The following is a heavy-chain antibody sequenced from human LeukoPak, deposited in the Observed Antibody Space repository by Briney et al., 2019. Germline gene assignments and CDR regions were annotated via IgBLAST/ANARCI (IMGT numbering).Heavy chain of an antibody. Sequence: GGSLRLSCAASGFTFSSYWMSWVRQAPGKGLEWVANIKQDGSEKYYVDSVKGRSTISRDNAKKSLYLQMNSLRAEDTAVYYCAREGVGDYYYCIDVWGKGTTVTVSS. J-gene: IGHJ6*03. CDR1: GFTFSSYW. D-gene: IGHD3-10*01. CDR2: IKQDGSEK. CDR3: AREGVGDYYYCIDV. V-gene: IGHV3-7*01.